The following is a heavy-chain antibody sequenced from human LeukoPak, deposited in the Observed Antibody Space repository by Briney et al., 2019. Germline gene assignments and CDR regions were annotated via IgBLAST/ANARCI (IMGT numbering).Heavy chain of an antibody. D-gene: IGHD2/OR15-2a*01. Sequence: GGSLRLSCAASGFTVSSNYMSWVRQAPGKGLEWVSVIYSGGSTYYADSVKGRFTISRDNSKNTLYLQMNSLRAEDTAVYYCASSTLLTWLDPWGQGTLVTVSS. CDR2: IYSGGST. CDR3: ASSTLLTWLDP. V-gene: IGHV3-53*01. J-gene: IGHJ5*02. CDR1: GFTVSSNY.